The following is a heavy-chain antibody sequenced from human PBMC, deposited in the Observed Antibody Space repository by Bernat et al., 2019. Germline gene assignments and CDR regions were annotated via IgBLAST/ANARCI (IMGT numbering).Heavy chain of an antibody. CDR3: ARRIAVAAFDY. D-gene: IGHD6-19*01. CDR1: GGSISSSSYY. V-gene: IGHV4-39*01. J-gene: IGHJ4*02. Sequence: QLQLQESGPGLVKPSETLSLTCTVSGGSISSSSYYWGWIRQPPGKGLEWIGRIYYSGSTYYNPSLKSRVTISVDTSKNQFSLKLSSVTAADTAVYYCARRIAVAAFDYWGQGTLVTVSS. CDR2: IYYSGST.